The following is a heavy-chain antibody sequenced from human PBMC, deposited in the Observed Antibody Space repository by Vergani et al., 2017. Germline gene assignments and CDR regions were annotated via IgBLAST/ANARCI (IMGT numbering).Heavy chain of an antibody. V-gene: IGHV3-33*03. Sequence: QVQLVESGGGVVQPGRSLRLSCVMSGFTVTNYAIFWVRQAPGKGLEWVSVIWHDGGNKHFADSVAGRFAISRDDSKKTVYLEMTNLRAEDTALYYCVMDRYEGTSPYNGRLLGHWGQGTRVTVSS. CDR3: VMDRYEGTSPYNGRLLGH. CDR1: GFTVTNYA. D-gene: IGHD1-1*01. J-gene: IGHJ4*02. CDR2: IWHDGGNK.